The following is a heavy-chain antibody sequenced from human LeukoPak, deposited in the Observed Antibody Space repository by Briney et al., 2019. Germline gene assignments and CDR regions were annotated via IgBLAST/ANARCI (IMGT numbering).Heavy chain of an antibody. CDR2: ISGSGGST. J-gene: IGHJ5*02. V-gene: IGHV3-23*01. CDR3: AKRERIAARNWFDP. D-gene: IGHD6-6*01. Sequence: GGSLRLSCAASGFTFSSYGMSWVRQAPGKGLEWVSAISGSGGSTYYADSVKGRFTISRDNSRNTLYLVMNSLKAEDTAVYYCAKRERIAARNWFDPWGQGTLVTVSS. CDR1: GFTFSSYG.